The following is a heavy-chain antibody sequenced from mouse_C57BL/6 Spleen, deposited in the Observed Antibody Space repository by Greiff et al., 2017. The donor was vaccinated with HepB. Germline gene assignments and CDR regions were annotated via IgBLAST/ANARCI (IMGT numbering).Heavy chain of an antibody. CDR2: IYPGSGNT. D-gene: IGHD2-4*01. Sequence: VQLQQSGAELVRPGASVKLSCKASGYTFTDYYINWVKQRPGQGLEWIARIYPGSGNTYYNEKFKGKATLTAEKSSSTAYMQLSSLTSEDSAVYFCAREESYDYGGAWFAYWGQGTLVTVSA. CDR1: GYTFTDYY. CDR3: AREESYDYGGAWFAY. V-gene: IGHV1-76*01. J-gene: IGHJ3*01.